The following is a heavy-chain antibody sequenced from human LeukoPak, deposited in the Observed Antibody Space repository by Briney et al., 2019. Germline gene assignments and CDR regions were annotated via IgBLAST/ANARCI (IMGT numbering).Heavy chain of an antibody. CDR1: GYSFNTYW. Sequence: GESLKISCQASGYSFNTYWIAWVRQLPGKGLEWMGIIYPADSDARYSPSFQGQVTISADKSINTAYLQWSSLKASDTATYYCARLCSTTSWASDYFYYYYMDVWGEGTTVTVSS. CDR3: ARLCSTTSWASDYFYYYYMDV. CDR2: IYPADSDA. J-gene: IGHJ6*03. V-gene: IGHV5-51*01. D-gene: IGHD2-2*01.